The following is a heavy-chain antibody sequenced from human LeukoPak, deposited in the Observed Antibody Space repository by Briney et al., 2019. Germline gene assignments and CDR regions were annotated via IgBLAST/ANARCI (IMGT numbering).Heavy chain of an antibody. Sequence: GGSLRLSCAASVFTFSSYAMSWVRQAPGKGLEWVSAISGSGGSTYYADSVKGRFTISRDNSKNTLYLQMNSLRAEDTAVYYCARASLLGYCSSTSCYQFDYWGQGTLVTVSS. D-gene: IGHD2-2*01. CDR1: VFTFSSYA. CDR3: ARASLLGYCSSTSCYQFDY. CDR2: ISGSGGST. J-gene: IGHJ4*02. V-gene: IGHV3-23*01.